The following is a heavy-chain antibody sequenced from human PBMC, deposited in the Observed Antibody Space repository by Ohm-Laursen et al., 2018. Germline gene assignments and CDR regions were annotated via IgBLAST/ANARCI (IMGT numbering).Heavy chain of an antibody. D-gene: IGHD2-8*01. J-gene: IGHJ6*02. CDR1: PLSFSGNS. CDR2: INAQNSHI. Sequence: GSLRLSCSASPLSFSGNSMSWVRQAPGKGLEWVSYINAQNSHIYYADSVRGRFTISRDNAKNSLYLQMNSLRVEDTAIYYCARDDGIYARRSGMDVWGQGTAVTVSS. V-gene: IGHV3-21*01. CDR3: ARDDGIYARRSGMDV.